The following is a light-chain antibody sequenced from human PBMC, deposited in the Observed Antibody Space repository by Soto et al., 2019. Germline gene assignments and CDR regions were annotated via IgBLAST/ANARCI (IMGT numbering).Light chain of an antibody. Sequence: QSALIQPPSVSGSPGQSVTISCTGTSSDVGSYDYVSWYQQHPGTVPKPMIYNVNTRPSGVPDRFSASKSGTSASLAITGLQAEDEADYYCQSYDNTLSGVVFGGGTKLTVL. J-gene: IGLJ2*01. CDR1: SSDVGSYDY. CDR3: QSYDNTLSGVV. CDR2: NVN. V-gene: IGLV2-11*01.